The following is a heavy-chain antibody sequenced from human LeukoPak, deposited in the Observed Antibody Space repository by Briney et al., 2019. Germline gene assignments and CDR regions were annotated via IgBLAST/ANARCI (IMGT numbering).Heavy chain of an antibody. CDR3: VKVTAAGFVDH. J-gene: IGHJ4*02. CDR1: GFTFDDYA. CDR2: IGWNSGGI. Sequence: PDRSLRLSCAASGFTFDDYAMHWVRQAPGKGLEWVSGIGWNSGGIVYADSVKGRFTISRDNAKKSLYLQMNSLGAEDTALYYCVKVTAAGFVDHWGQGTLVTVSS. V-gene: IGHV3-9*01. D-gene: IGHD6-13*01.